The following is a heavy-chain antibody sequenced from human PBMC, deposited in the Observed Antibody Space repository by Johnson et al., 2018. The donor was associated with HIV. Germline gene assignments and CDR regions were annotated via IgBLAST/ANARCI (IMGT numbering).Heavy chain of an antibody. CDR3: ARGFGNSGYYYGRFGAFDI. D-gene: IGHD3-22*01. Sequence: QVQLVESGGGVVQPGRSLRLSCAASGFTFSSYAMHWVRQAPGKGLEWVAVISYDGSNKYYADSVKGRFTISRDNSKNTLYLQMNRLRAEDTAVYYCARGFGNSGYYYGRFGAFDIWGQGTMVTVSS. CDR1: GFTFSSYA. CDR2: ISYDGSNK. V-gene: IGHV3-30-3*01. J-gene: IGHJ3*02.